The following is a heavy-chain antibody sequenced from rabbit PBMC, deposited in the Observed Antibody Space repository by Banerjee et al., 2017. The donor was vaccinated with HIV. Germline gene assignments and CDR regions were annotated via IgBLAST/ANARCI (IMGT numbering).Heavy chain of an antibody. Sequence: QEQLEESGGDLIKPEGSLTLTCTASGFDLSGYYWICWVRQAPGKGLEWIGCINTDSSGSTTYYASWAKGRFTITKTSSTTVTLRMTSLTAADTATYFCARHITNSGHRNLWGPGTLVTVS. V-gene: IGHV1S45*01. CDR3: ARHITNSGHRNL. CDR1: GFDLSGYYW. J-gene: IGHJ4*01. CDR2: INTDSSGSTT. D-gene: IGHD1-1*01.